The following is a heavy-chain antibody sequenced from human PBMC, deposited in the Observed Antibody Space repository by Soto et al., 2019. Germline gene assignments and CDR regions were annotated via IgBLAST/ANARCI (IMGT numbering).Heavy chain of an antibody. CDR3: ARGMTPPGAPAWYYFDS. Sequence: ASETLSLTCTVSGASITGTSYWSWIRQPAGKGLEWIGRFSLSGTTNYNPSLRSRVTMSADVSKNQFSLRLTSVTAAGTALYYCARGMTPPGAPAWYYFDSWGQGTLVTVSS. CDR2: FSLSGTT. J-gene: IGHJ4*02. D-gene: IGHD2-8*02. CDR1: GASITGTSY. V-gene: IGHV4-4*07.